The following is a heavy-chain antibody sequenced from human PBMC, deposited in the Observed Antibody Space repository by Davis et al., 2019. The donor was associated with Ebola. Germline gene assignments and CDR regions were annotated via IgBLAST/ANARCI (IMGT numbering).Heavy chain of an antibody. CDR1: GGSIAGYY. Sequence: SETLSLTCNVSGGSIAGYYWSWIRQPPGKGLEWIGEIIHSGCTNYNPSLKSRVTISVDTSKNQFSLKLSSVTAADTAVYYCARAYDYIWGSYRFSASYFDYWGQGTLVTVSS. CDR3: ARAYDYIWGSYRFSASYFDY. J-gene: IGHJ4*02. CDR2: IIHSGCT. V-gene: IGHV4-34*12. D-gene: IGHD3-16*02.